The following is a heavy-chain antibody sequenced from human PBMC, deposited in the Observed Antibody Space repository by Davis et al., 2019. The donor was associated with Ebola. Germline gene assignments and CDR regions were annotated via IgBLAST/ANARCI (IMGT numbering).Heavy chain of an antibody. D-gene: IGHD3-10*01. J-gene: IGHJ4*02. Sequence: PSETLSLTCAVSGGSISSGGYSWSWIRQPPGKGLEWIGYIYHSGSTYYNPSLKSRVTISVDRSKNQFSLKLSSVTAADTAVYYCARSRHRVQGALDYWGQGTLVTVSS. CDR3: ARSRHRVQGALDY. V-gene: IGHV4-30-2*01. CDR1: GGSISSGGYS. CDR2: IYHSGST.